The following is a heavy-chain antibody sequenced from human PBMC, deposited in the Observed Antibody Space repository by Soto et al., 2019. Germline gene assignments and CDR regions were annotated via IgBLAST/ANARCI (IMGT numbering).Heavy chain of an antibody. D-gene: IGHD2-15*01. CDR2: IYHSGST. Sequence: PSETLCLTCPVSGGSLSSGGYYWSWIRQHPGKGLEWIGYIYHSGSTYYNPSLKSRVTISVDRSKNQFSLKLSSVTAADTAVYYCARVRYCSDNSCYSWFDYWGQGTLVTVSS. V-gene: IGHV4-30-2*01. CDR3: ARVRYCSDNSCYSWFDY. J-gene: IGHJ4*02. CDR1: GGSLSSGGYY.